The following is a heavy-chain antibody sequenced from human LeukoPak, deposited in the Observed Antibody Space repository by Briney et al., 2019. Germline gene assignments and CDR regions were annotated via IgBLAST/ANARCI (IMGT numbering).Heavy chain of an antibody. CDR1: GFTFSNYA. CDR3: TTGRRWLQQTSLY. V-gene: IGHV3-23*01. J-gene: IGHJ4*02. D-gene: IGHD5-24*01. CDR2: INGGGDST. Sequence: GGSLRLSCAASGFTFSNYAMYWVRQAPGKGLEWVSSINGGGDSTYYADSVKGRFTISRDNSKNTLYLQMNSLKTEDTAVYYCTTGRRWLQQTSLYWGQGTLVTVSS.